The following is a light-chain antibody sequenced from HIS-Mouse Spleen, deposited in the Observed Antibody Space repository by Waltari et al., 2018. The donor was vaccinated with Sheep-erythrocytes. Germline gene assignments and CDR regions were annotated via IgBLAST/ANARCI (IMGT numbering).Light chain of an antibody. J-gene: IGLJ2*01. Sequence: SYELTQPPSVSVSPGQTASITCSGDKLGDKYACWYHQKPGQSPVLVIYQERKRPSGIPERFAGSNSGNTATLTISGTQAMDEADYSCQAWDSSTVVFGGGTKLTVL. V-gene: IGLV3-1*01. CDR1: KLGDKY. CDR2: QER. CDR3: QAWDSSTVV.